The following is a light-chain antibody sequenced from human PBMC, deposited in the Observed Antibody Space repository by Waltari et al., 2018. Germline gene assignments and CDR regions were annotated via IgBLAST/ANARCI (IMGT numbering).Light chain of an antibody. CDR3: MFWPSNVWV. Sequence: QPVLTQPPSSSASPGESARLTCTLPSDFNVGDFLIYWYPQRPGSPPRFLLYYNSDSEKAQGSGVPSRFSGSKDASANAGILLISGLQSEDEADYYCMFWPSNVWVFGGGTKLTVL. CDR2: YNSDSEK. J-gene: IGLJ3*02. V-gene: IGLV5-37*01. CDR1: SDFNVGDFL.